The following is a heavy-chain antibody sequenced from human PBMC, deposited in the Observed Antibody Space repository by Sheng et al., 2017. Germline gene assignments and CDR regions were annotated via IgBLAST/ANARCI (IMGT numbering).Heavy chain of an antibody. Sequence: EVQLVDSGGGLVQPGGSLRLSCAASGFSFSTYWMSWVRQTPGQGLEWVASMNEDGSEIYYVDSVRGRFTISRDNARNSLYLQMNSLRAEDTAVYFCSTGWIFDLWAKGQRSPSLQ. CDR3: STGWIFDL. D-gene: IGHD5-12*01. CDR1: GFSFSTYW. V-gene: IGHV3-7*01. CDR2: MNEDGSEI. J-gene: IGHJ3*01.